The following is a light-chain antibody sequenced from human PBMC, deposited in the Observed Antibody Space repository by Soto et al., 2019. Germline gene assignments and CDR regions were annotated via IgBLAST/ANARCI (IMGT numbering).Light chain of an antibody. CDR1: SSDVGSYNL. CDR2: EGS. V-gene: IGLV2-14*02. CDR3: SSFAGSNNFPYV. J-gene: IGLJ1*01. Sequence: QSALTQPASVSGSPGQSITISCTGTSSDVGSYNLVSWYQQHPGKAPKLIIYEGSKRPSGVSNRFSGSKSDNTASLTVSGLQAEDEADYYCSSFAGSNNFPYVFGTGTKLTVL.